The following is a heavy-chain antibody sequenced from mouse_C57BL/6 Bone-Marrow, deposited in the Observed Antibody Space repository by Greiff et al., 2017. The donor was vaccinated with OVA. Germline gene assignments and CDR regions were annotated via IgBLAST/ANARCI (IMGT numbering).Heavy chain of an antibody. V-gene: IGHV1-26*01. CDR1: GYTFTDYY. CDR2: INPNNGGT. J-gene: IGHJ4*01. CDR3: ACNFAMDY. Sequence: EVQLQQSGPELVKPGASVKISCKASGYTFTDYYMNWVKQSHGKSLEWIGDINPNNGGTSYNQKFKGKATLTVDKSSSTAYIELRSLTSEDSAVYYCACNFAMDYWGQGTSVTGSS.